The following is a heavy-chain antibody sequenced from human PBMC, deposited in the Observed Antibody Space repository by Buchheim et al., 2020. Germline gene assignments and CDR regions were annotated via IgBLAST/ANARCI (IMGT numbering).Heavy chain of an antibody. CDR2: IHSDGSST. CDR1: GFTFSIYW. CDR3: TNLAEQPGRNY. D-gene: IGHD6-13*01. Sequence: EVQLVESGGDLVQPGGSLRLSCAASGFTFSIYWMHWVRQAPGKGLVWVSRIHSDGSSTDYADSVKGRFTISRDNAKNTLYLQINSLRAEDTAVYYCTNLAEQPGRNYWGQGTL. V-gene: IGHV3-74*01. J-gene: IGHJ4*02.